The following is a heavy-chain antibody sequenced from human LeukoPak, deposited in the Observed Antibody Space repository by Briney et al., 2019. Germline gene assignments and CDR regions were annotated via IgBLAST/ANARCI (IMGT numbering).Heavy chain of an antibody. Sequence: GGSLTLSCAASGVTFNTYAMSWVRQAPGKGLEWVAVTGGSDDSTHYADSVKGRFTISRDNSKNSLYLQMNSMTAEDTAVYYCTKDLMTGFSSGWYFGYWGQGTLVTVSS. CDR1: GVTFNTYA. V-gene: IGHV3-23*01. D-gene: IGHD6-19*01. CDR2: TGGSDDST. J-gene: IGHJ4*02. CDR3: TKDLMTGFSSGWYFGY.